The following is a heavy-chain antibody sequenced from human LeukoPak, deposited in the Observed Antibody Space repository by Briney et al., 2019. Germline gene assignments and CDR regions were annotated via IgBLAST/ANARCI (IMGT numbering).Heavy chain of an antibody. D-gene: IGHD6-19*01. J-gene: IGHJ5*02. Sequence: SETLSLTCTVSGGSISSGSYYYSWIRQTAGKGLEWIGRIYTTGSIYTTGSTNYNPSLRSRVTISLDMSKNQFSLKLTSVTAADTAVYYCARMPVEAVAPDPWGQGTLVTVSS. CDR2: IYTTGSIYTTGST. CDR1: GGSISSGSYY. V-gene: IGHV4-61*02. CDR3: ARMPVEAVAPDP.